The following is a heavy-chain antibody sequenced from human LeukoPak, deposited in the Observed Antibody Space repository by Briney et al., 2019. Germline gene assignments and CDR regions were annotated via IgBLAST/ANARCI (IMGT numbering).Heavy chain of an antibody. D-gene: IGHD1-26*01. J-gene: IGHJ5*02. CDR2: ISGSAGGT. CDR1: GITVSNYA. CDR3: TRGLVGARFDP. Sequence: GGSLRLSCVVSGITVSNYAINWVRQAPGKGLEWVSGISGSAGGTKYADSVKGRFTISRDNSLNTVYLQMNSLRAEDTAVYYCTRGLVGARFDPWGQGTLVTVSS. V-gene: IGHV3-23*01.